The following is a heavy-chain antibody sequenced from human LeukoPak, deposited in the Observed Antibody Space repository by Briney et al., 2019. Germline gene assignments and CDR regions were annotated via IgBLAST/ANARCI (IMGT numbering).Heavy chain of an antibody. J-gene: IGHJ4*02. CDR3: ARVKGVVTAILDY. CDR2: IYYSGST. D-gene: IGHD2-21*02. CDR1: GGSFSGYY. Sequence: SETLSLTCAVYGGSFSGYYWSWIRQPPGKGLEWIGYIYYSGSTNYNPSLKSRVTFSVDTSKNQFSLKLISVTAADTAVYYCARVKGVVTAILDYWGQGTLVTVSS. V-gene: IGHV4-59*01.